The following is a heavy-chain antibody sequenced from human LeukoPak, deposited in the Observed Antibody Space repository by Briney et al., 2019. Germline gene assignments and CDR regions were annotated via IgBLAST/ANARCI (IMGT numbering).Heavy chain of an antibody. J-gene: IGHJ4*02. CDR1: GFTFSSYS. Sequence: GGSLRLSCAASGFTFSSYSMNWVRQAPGKGLEWVSSISSSSSYICYADSVKGRFTISRDNAKNSLYLQMNSLRAEDTAVYYCARRYCSGGSCYPHFDYWGQGTLVTVSS. V-gene: IGHV3-21*01. CDR2: ISSSSSYI. CDR3: ARRYCSGGSCYPHFDY. D-gene: IGHD2-15*01.